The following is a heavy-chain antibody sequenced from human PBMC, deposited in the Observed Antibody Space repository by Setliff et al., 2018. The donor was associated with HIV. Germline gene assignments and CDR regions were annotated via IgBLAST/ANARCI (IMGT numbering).Heavy chain of an antibody. J-gene: IGHJ4*02. CDR3: ARDSPLSHFDY. V-gene: IGHV3-23*01. Sequence: PGGSLRLSCAVSGFNFRTYAMSWVRQAPGKGLDWVSVISGSDGSSYYADSVRGRFTISRDNYKNTLYLQMNSLRPEDTAVYYCARDSPLSHFDYWGQGILVTVSS. CDR2: ISGSDGSS. CDR1: GFNFRTYA.